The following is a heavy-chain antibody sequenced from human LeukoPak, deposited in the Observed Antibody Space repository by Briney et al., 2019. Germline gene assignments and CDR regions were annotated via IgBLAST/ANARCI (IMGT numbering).Heavy chain of an antibody. CDR2: INHSGNT. D-gene: IGHD3-9*01. CDR1: GASISSDKW. V-gene: IGHV4-4*02. J-gene: IGHJ4*02. Sequence: SETLSLTCAVSGASISSDKWWSWVRQPPGKGLEWIGEINHSGNTNYSPSLKSRVTMPTDKSKNEFSLRLTSVTAADTAVYYCARAGVWLPAVWGQGTLVTVSS. CDR3: ARAGVWLPAV.